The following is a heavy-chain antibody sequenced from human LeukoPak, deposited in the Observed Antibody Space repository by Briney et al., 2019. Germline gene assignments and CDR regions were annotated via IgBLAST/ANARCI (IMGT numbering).Heavy chain of an antibody. CDR2: INHSGST. Sequence: PSETLSLTCAVYGGSFSGYYWSWIRQPPGKGLEWIGEINHSGSTNYNPSLKSRVTISVDTSKTQFSLKLSSVTAADTAVYYCARELGYYGSGSYFDYWGQGTLVTVSS. V-gene: IGHV4-34*01. CDR3: ARELGYYGSGSYFDY. D-gene: IGHD3-10*01. J-gene: IGHJ4*02. CDR1: GGSFSGYY.